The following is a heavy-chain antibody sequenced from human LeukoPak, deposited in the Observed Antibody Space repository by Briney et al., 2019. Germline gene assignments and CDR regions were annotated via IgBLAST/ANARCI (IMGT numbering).Heavy chain of an antibody. CDR2: INHSGST. Sequence: PSETLSLTCAVYGGSFSGYYWSWIRQPPGKGLEWIGEINHSGSTNYNPSLKSRVTISVDTSKNQFSLKLSSVTAADTAVYYCARGHWYYDFWSGYSTPFDYWGQGTLVTVSS. D-gene: IGHD3-3*01. V-gene: IGHV4-34*01. J-gene: IGHJ4*02. CDR1: GGSFSGYY. CDR3: ARGHWYYDFWSGYSTPFDY.